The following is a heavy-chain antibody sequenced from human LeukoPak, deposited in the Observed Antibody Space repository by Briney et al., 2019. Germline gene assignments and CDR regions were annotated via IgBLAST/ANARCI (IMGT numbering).Heavy chain of an antibody. CDR3: ARVWHYYDSSGYFGHNWFDP. CDR2: IIPIFGTA. CDR1: GGTFSSYA. J-gene: IGHJ5*02. D-gene: IGHD3-22*01. Sequence: SVKVSCRASGGTFSSYAISWVRQAPGQGLEWMGGIIPIFGTANYAQKFQGRVTITADESTSTAYMELSSLRSEDTAVYYCARVWHYYDSSGYFGHNWFDPWGQGTLVTVSS. V-gene: IGHV1-69*13.